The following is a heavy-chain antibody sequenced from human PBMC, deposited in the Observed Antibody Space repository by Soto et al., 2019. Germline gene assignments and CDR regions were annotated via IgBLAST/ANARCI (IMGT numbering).Heavy chain of an antibody. Sequence: GGSLRLSCAASGFTFSGSAMHWVRQASGKGLEWVGRIRSKANSYATAYAASVKGRFTISRDDSKNTAYLQMNSLKTEDTAVYYCTSEGYYDSSGSFYYYYYGMDVWGQGTTVTVSS. J-gene: IGHJ6*02. D-gene: IGHD3-22*01. CDR1: GFTFSGSA. CDR2: IRSKANSYAT. CDR3: TSEGYYDSSGSFYYYYYGMDV. V-gene: IGHV3-73*01.